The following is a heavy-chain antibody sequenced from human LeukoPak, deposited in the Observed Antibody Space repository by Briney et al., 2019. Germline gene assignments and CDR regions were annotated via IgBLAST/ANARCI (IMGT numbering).Heavy chain of an antibody. CDR1: GGSISSGGYY. Sequence: KPSETLSLTCTVSGGSISSGGYYWSWIRQHPGKGLEWIGYIYYSGSTYYNPSLKSRVTISVDTSKNQFSLKLSSVTAADTAVYYCASPPRVGFMEQYFDYWGQGTLVTVSS. D-gene: IGHD1-1*01. V-gene: IGHV4-31*03. CDR2: IYYSGST. CDR3: ASPPRVGFMEQYFDY. J-gene: IGHJ4*02.